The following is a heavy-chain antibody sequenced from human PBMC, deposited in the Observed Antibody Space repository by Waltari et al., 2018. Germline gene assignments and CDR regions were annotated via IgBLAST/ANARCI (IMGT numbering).Heavy chain of an antibody. CDR3: ASLSWYFDL. CDR2: ISTSSSTI. J-gene: IGHJ2*01. Sequence: EVQLVESGGGLVQPGGSLRISCAASGLTFSNYNMTWVRQAPGKWLEWVSYISTSSSTIYYADSVKGRFTISRDNAKNSLYLQMDSLRAEDTAVYYCASLSWYFDLWGRGTLVTVSS. V-gene: IGHV3-48*01. CDR1: GLTFSNYN.